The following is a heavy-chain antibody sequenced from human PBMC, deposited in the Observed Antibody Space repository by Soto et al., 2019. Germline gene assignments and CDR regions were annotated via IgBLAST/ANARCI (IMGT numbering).Heavy chain of an antibody. CDR1: GLTFTRYG. CDR3: AKDPDGEYDFDY. J-gene: IGHJ4*02. V-gene: IGHV3-48*01. CDR2: IDSGAGTI. Sequence: GGSLRLSCAASGLTFTRYGMNWARQAPGMGLEWVAHIDSGAGTISYADSVRGRFNISRDNAKNSLFLQMNSLRVEDTAIYYCAKDPDGEYDFDYWGQGILVTVSS. D-gene: IGHD2-2*01.